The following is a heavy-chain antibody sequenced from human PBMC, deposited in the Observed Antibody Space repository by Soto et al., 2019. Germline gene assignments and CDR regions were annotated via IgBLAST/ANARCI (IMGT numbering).Heavy chain of an antibody. J-gene: IGHJ6*02. CDR3: ARHYDFGSGYNDYSYGMDV. V-gene: IGHV2-5*02. CDR1: GFSLSTSGMG. CDR2: IYWDDDK. Sequence: SGPTLVNPTQTFTLACTFSGFSLSTSGMGVGWIRQPPGKALEWLALIYWDDDKRYSPSLKSRLTISKDTSKSQVVLTMTNMDPVDTATYYCARHYDFGSGYNDYSYGMDVWGQGTTVTVSS. D-gene: IGHD3-3*01.